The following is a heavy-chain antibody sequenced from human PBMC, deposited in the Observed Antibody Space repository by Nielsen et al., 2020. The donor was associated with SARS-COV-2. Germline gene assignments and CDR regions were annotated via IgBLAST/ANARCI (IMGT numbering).Heavy chain of an antibody. CDR1: GGSIRSSTYY. Sequence: SETLSLTCTVSGGSIRSSTYYWGWIRQPPGMGLEWIGSIYYSGDTKYNPSLKSRVTISVDMSKNQFSLRLSSVTAADTAVYYCARDRHSSSPYGMGVWGQGTTVTVSS. CDR2: IYYSGDT. J-gene: IGHJ6*02. CDR3: ARDRHSSSPYGMGV. D-gene: IGHD6-6*01. V-gene: IGHV4-39*07.